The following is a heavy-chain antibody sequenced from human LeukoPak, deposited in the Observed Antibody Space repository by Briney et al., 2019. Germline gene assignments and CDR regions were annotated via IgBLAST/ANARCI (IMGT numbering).Heavy chain of an antibody. J-gene: IGHJ3*02. CDR1: GFTFSSYA. CDR3: ARAAILSIAVAGAAFDI. Sequence: PGGSLRLSCAASGFTFSSYAMHWVRQAPGKGLEWVAVISYDGSNKYYADSVKGRFTISRDNSKNTLYLQMNSLRAEDTAVYYCARAAILSIAVAGAAFDIWGQGTMVTASS. V-gene: IGHV3-30-3*01. CDR2: ISYDGSNK. D-gene: IGHD6-19*01.